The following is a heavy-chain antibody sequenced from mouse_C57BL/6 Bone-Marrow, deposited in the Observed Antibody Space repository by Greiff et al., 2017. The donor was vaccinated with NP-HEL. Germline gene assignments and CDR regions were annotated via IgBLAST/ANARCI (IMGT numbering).Heavy chain of an antibody. V-gene: IGHV5-17*01. D-gene: IGHD2-3*01. CDR1: GFTFSDYG. Sequence: EVQLVESGGGLVKPGGSLKLSCAASGFTFSDYGMHWVRQAPEKGLEWVAYISSGSSTIYYADTVKGRFTISRDNAKNTLFLQMTSLRSEDTAMYYCARTGDYDGYLYWYFDVWGTGTTVTVSS. J-gene: IGHJ1*03. CDR3: ARTGDYDGYLYWYFDV. CDR2: ISSGSSTI.